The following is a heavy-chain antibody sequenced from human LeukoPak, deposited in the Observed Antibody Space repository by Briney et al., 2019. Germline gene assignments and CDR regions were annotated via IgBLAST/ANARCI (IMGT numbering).Heavy chain of an antibody. CDR2: INSDGSST. V-gene: IGHV3-74*01. CDR3: ARDLIGMDYDFWSGYDAFDI. D-gene: IGHD3-3*01. Sequence: PGGSLRLSCAASGFTFSSYWMHWVRQAPGKGLVWVSRINSDGSSTSYADSVKGRFTISRDNAKNTLYLQMNSLRAEDTAVYYCARDLIGMDYDFWSGYDAFDIWGQGTMVTVSS. J-gene: IGHJ3*02. CDR1: GFTFSSYW.